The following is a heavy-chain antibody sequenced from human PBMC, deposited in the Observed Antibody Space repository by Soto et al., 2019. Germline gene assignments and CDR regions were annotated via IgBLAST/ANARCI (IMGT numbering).Heavy chain of an antibody. Sequence: EVRLVESGGGSVQPGGSLKLSCAASELNFSGSAIHWVRQAPGKGLEWVGRIRSRANNYATSSGESVRGRFTFFRDELKNMAYLQMNTLKTEDTAIYYCARGQQAAIGDYYYHGLAVWGQGTSVTVSS. J-gene: IGHJ6*02. CDR1: ELNFSGSA. D-gene: IGHD3-10*01. V-gene: IGHV3-73*02. CDR3: ARGQQAAIGDYYYHGLAV. CDR2: IRSRANNYAT.